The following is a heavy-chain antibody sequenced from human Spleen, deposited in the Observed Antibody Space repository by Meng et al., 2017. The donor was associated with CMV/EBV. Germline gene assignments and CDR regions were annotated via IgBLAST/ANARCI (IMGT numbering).Heavy chain of an antibody. D-gene: IGHD3-3*01. Sequence: GESLKISCAASGFTCDDYGMSWGRQAAGKGLEWVSGIDWNGGSTGYADSVKGGFTISRDNAKNSLYLQMNSLRAEDTALYYCARGGTLYYDFWSGYYNYYYGMDVWGQGTTVTVSS. J-gene: IGHJ6*02. CDR3: ARGGTLYYDFWSGYYNYYYGMDV. V-gene: IGHV3-20*04. CDR1: GFTCDDYG. CDR2: IDWNGGST.